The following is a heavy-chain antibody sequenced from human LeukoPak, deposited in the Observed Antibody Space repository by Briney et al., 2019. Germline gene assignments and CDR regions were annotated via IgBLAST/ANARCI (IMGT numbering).Heavy chain of an antibody. V-gene: IGHV1-8*01. D-gene: IGHD3-9*01. CDR3: ARGRYFDWLLGRYYYYGMDV. J-gene: IGHJ6*02. Sequence: ASVKVSCKASGYTFTSYDINWVRQATGQGLEWMGWMNPNSGNTGYAQKFQGRVTMTRNTSISTAYMELSSLRSGDTAVYYCARGRYFDWLLGRYYYYGMDVWGQGTTVTVSS. CDR1: GYTFTSYD. CDR2: MNPNSGNT.